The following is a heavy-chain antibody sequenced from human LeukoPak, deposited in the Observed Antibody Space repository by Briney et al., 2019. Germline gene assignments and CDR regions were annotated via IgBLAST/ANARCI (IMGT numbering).Heavy chain of an antibody. J-gene: IGHJ3*02. CDR2: TYYRSKWYN. V-gene: IGHV6-1*01. CDR1: GDTVSSNSAA. CDR3: ARKYSSTWYDALDI. Sequence: SQTLSLTCAISGDTVSSNSAAWNWIRQSPSRGLEWLGRTYYRSKWYNDYAASVKSRISINPDTSKNHFSLQLNSVTPEDTAVYYCARKYSSTWYDALDIWGQGTMVTVSS. D-gene: IGHD6-13*01.